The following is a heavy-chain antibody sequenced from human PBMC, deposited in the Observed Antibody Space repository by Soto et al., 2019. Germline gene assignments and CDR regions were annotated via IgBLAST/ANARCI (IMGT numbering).Heavy chain of an antibody. V-gene: IGHV1-46*01. CDR1: GYTFTSYQ. CDR3: ARAYSGSNSPDS. D-gene: IGHD2-15*01. CDR2: INPAGGSA. J-gene: IGHJ5*01. Sequence: ASVKVSCKASGYTFTSYQMHWVRQAPGQGLEWMGIINPAGGSATYTQKFQGRITMTRDTSTSTVYMDLSSVRSEDTAVYYCARAYSGSNSPDSWGQGTLVTVSS.